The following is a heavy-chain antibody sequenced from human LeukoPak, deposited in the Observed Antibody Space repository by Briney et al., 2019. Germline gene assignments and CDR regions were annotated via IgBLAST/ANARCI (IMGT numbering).Heavy chain of an antibody. Sequence: SETLSLTCAVYGGSFSGYYWSWIRQPPGKGLEWIGEINHSGSTNYNPSLKSRVTISVDTSKNQFSLKLGSVTAADTAVYYCARSASWYYDFWSGRIPVQRYNWFDPWGQGTLVTVSS. J-gene: IGHJ5*02. CDR2: INHSGST. D-gene: IGHD3-3*01. V-gene: IGHV4-34*01. CDR1: GGSFSGYY. CDR3: ARSASWYYDFWSGRIPVQRYNWFDP.